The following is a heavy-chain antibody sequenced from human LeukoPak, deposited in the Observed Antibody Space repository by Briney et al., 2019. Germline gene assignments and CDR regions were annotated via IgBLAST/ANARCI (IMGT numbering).Heavy chain of an antibody. J-gene: IGHJ6*02. CDR1: GGSISSGGYY. CDR3: ARGYSSSSWSKYTYYYYGMDV. CDR2: IYYSGST. Sequence: PSQTLSLTCTVSGGSISSGGYYWSWIRQHPGKGLEWTGYIYYSGSTYYNPSLKSRVTISVDTSKNQFSLKLSSVTAADTAVYYCARGYSSSSWSKYTYYYYGMDVWGQGTTVTVSS. D-gene: IGHD6-13*01. V-gene: IGHV4-31*03.